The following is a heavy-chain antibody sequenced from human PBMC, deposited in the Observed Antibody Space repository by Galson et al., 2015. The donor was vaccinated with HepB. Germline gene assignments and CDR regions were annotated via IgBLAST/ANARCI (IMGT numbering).Heavy chain of an antibody. D-gene: IGHD2-2*03. CDR1: GFTFSSYG. CDR2: ISYDGSNK. V-gene: IGHV3-30*18. CDR3: AKDLGYCSSTSCWGAYYYGMDV. Sequence: SLRLSCAASGFTFSSYGMHWVRQAPGKGLEWVAVISYDGSNKYYADSVKGRFTISRDNSKNTLYLQMNSLRAEDTAVYYCAKDLGYCSSTSCWGAYYYGMDVWGQGTTVTVS. J-gene: IGHJ6*02.